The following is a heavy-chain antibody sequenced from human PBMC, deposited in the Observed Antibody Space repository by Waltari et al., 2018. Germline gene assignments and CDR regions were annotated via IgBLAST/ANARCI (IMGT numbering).Heavy chain of an antibody. CDR1: VGTFSSYA. Sequence: QVQLVQSGAEVKKPGSSVKVSCKASVGTFSSYAISSVRQAPEQGLEWMGGIIPIFGTPSYAQKFQGRVTITADESTSTAYMELSSLRSEDTAVYYCASRPGTTGTTLFDYWGQGTLVTVSS. J-gene: IGHJ4*02. CDR2: IIPIFGTP. V-gene: IGHV1-69*01. CDR3: ASRPGTTGTTLFDY. D-gene: IGHD1-1*01.